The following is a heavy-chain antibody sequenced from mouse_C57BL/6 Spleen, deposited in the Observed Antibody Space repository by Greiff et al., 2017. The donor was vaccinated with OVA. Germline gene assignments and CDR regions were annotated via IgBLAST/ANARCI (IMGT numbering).Heavy chain of an antibody. CDR2: IDPSDSYT. V-gene: IGHV1-50*01. J-gene: IGHJ3*01. CDR3: ATYGILAY. CDR1: GYTFTSYW. Sequence: VQLKQPGAELVKPGASVKLSCKASGYTFTSYWMQWVKQRPGQGLEWIGEIDPSDSYTNYNQKFKGKATLTVDTSSSTAYMQLSSLTSEDSAVYYCATYGILAYWGQGTLVTVSA. D-gene: IGHD2-1*01.